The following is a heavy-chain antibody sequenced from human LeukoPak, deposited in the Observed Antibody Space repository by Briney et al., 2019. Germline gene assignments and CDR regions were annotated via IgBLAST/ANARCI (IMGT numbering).Heavy chain of an antibody. V-gene: IGHV1-46*01. CDR3: ARVQPYGSGSDGMDV. CDR1: GNTFTNYY. D-gene: IGHD3-10*01. J-gene: IGHJ6*02. CDR2: IHPTGGST. Sequence: ASVKVSCKPSGNTFTNYYMHWVRQAPGQGLEWMGLIHPTGGSTTHAQKFQRRVTPTSPTSTSTVSMELSSLRSEDTAVYYCARVQPYGSGSDGMDVWGQGTTVTVSS.